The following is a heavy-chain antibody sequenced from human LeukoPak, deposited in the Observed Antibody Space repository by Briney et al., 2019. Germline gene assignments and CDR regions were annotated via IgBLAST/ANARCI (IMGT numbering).Heavy chain of an antibody. V-gene: IGHV4-59*01. CDR1: GGSISSYY. CDR2: IYYSGST. J-gene: IGHJ2*01. D-gene: IGHD3-9*01. Sequence: SETLSLTCTVSGGSISSYYWSWIRQPPGEGLEWIGYIYYSGSTNYNPSLKSRVTISVDTSKNQFSLKLSSVTAADTAVYYCARGVRYFDWLPRYFALWGRGTLVTVSS. CDR3: ARGVRYFDWLPRYFAL.